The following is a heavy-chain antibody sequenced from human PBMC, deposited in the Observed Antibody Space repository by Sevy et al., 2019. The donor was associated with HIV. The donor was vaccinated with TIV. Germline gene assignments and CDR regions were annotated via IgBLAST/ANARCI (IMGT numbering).Heavy chain of an antibody. V-gene: IGHV3-7*01. CDR2: IKPDGSKK. CDR3: ARAIALADSY. D-gene: IGHD6-13*01. CDR1: GFTFSIYW. J-gene: IGHJ4*02. Sequence: GESLKISCAASGFTFSIYWMTWVRQAPGKGLEWVANIKPDGSKKYYVDSVKGRFTISRDNAENSLYLQMNSLRAEDTAVYYCARAIALADSYWGQGTQVIVSS.